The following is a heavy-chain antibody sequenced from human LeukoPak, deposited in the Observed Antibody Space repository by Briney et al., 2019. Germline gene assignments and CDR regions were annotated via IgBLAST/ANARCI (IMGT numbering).Heavy chain of an antibody. CDR2: ISAYNGNT. J-gene: IGHJ4*02. CDR1: GGTFSSYA. D-gene: IGHD3-22*01. V-gene: IGHV1-18*01. Sequence: APVKVSCKASGGTFSSYAISWVRQAPGQGLEWMGWISAYNGNTNYAQKLQGRVTMTTDTSTSTAYTELRSLRSDDTAVYYCARVRMYYYDIPSADWGQGTLVTVSS. CDR3: ARVRMYYYDIPSAD.